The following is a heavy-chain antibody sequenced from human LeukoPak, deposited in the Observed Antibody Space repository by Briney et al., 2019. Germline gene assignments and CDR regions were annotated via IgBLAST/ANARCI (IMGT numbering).Heavy chain of an antibody. CDR2: ISGSGGST. V-gene: IGHV3-23*01. CDR3: ARDRRAGSGVPGVYYYYYYMDV. D-gene: IGHD3-10*01. Sequence: GGSLRLSCAASGFTFSSYGMSWVRQAPGKGLEWVSAISGSGGSTYYADSVKGRFTISRDNSKNTLYLQMNSLRAEDTAVYYCARDRRAGSGVPGVYYYYYYMDVWGKGTTVTISS. CDR1: GFTFSSYG. J-gene: IGHJ6*03.